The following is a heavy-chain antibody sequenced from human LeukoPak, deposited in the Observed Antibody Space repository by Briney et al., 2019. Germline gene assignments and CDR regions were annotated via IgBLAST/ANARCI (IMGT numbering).Heavy chain of an antibody. J-gene: IGHJ6*02. V-gene: IGHV1-2*02. CDR3: ARVRIGQQLDKYYYYAMDV. Sequence: ASVKVSCTASGYTFTDYYMHWVRQAPGQGLEWMGWINPNSGGTNYAQKFQGRVTMTTDTSISTAYMEVSRLRSDDTAVYYCARVRIGQQLDKYYYYAMDVWGQGTMVTVSS. D-gene: IGHD6-13*01. CDR1: GYTFTDYY. CDR2: INPNSGGT.